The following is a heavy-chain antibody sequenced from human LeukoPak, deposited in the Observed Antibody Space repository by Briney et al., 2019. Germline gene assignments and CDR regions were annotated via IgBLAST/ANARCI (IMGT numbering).Heavy chain of an antibody. CDR2: IYYSGST. CDR1: GGSISSYY. V-gene: IGHV4-59*01. D-gene: IGHD3-22*01. J-gene: IGHJ6*03. Sequence: PSETLSLTCTVSGGSISSYYWSWIRQPPGKGLEWIGYIYYSGSTNYKPSVKSRVTISVDTSKNQFSLKLSSVTAADTAVYYCARAYYDSSGYPGWGDYYYMDVWGKGTTVTVSS. CDR3: ARAYYDSSGYPGWGDYYYMDV.